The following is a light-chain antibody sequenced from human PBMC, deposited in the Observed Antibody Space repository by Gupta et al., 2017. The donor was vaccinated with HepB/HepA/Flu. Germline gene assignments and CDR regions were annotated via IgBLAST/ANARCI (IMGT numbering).Light chain of an antibody. V-gene: IGLV1-44*01. J-gene: IGLJ3*02. Sequence: QSVLTQPPSASGTPGQRVTISCSGSSSNIGSNTVNWYQQLPGTAPKLLLYSNNQRRSGVPDRFSGSKSGTSAALAISGLQSEDEADYYCAAWDDGLNGAWVFGGGTKLTVL. CDR1: SSNIGSNT. CDR2: SNN. CDR3: AAWDDGLNGAWV.